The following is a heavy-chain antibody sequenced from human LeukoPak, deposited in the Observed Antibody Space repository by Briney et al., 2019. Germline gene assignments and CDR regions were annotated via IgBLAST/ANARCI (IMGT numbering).Heavy chain of an antibody. CDR1: GFTFSSYG. CDR2: ISGSGGST. CDR3: AKAPVTSCRGAYCYPFDS. Sequence: GGTLRLSCAASGFTFSSYGMSWVRQAPGKGLEWVSAISGSGGSTYYADSVKGRFTISRDNSKNTLYLQMNSLRAGDAAVYFCAKAPVTSCRGAYCYPFDSWGQGTLVTVSS. D-gene: IGHD2-21*01. V-gene: IGHV3-23*01. J-gene: IGHJ4*02.